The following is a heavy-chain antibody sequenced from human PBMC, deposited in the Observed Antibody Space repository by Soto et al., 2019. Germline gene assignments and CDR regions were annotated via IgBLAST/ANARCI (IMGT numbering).Heavy chain of an antibody. CDR2: SSGSGGST. Sequence: PGGSLRLSCAASGFTFSSYAMSWVRQAPGKGLEWVSASSGSGGSTYYADSVKGRFTISRDNSKNTLYLQMNSLRAEDTAVYYCAKALHGGGYCSGGSCSAPWFDPWGQGTLVTVSS. J-gene: IGHJ5*02. CDR1: GFTFSSYA. D-gene: IGHD2-15*01. V-gene: IGHV3-23*01. CDR3: AKALHGGGYCSGGSCSAPWFDP.